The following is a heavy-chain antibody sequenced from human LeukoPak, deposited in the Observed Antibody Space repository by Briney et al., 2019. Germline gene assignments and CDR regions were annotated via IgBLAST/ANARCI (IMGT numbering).Heavy chain of an antibody. Sequence: ASVKVSCKAFGYTFTSNYMHWVRQAPGQGPEWMGVISPSGGSTTYAQKFQGRVTLTRDMSTSTDHLELSSLRSEDTAVYYCATLLRDSSSWYTTIMYYYYYMDVWGKGTTVTVSS. D-gene: IGHD6-13*01. CDR1: GYTFTSNY. CDR2: ISPSGGST. V-gene: IGHV1-46*01. J-gene: IGHJ6*03. CDR3: ATLLRDSSSWYTTIMYYYYYMDV.